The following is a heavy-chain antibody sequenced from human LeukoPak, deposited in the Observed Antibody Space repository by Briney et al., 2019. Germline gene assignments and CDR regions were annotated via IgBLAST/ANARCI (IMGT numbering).Heavy chain of an antibody. CDR1: GGSFSGYY. D-gene: IGHD5-12*01. J-gene: IGHJ6*03. CDR3: VRGKWLRLNYYYYMDV. CDR2: INHSGST. Sequence: SETLSLTCAVYGGSFSGYYWSWIRQPPGKGLEWIGEINHSGSTNYNPSLKSRVTISVDTSKNQFSLKLSSVTAADTAVYYCVRGKWLRLNYYYYMDVWGKGTTVTVSS. V-gene: IGHV4-34*01.